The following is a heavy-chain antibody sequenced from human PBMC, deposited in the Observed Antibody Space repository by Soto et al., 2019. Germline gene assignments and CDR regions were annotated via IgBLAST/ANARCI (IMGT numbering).Heavy chain of an antibody. J-gene: IGHJ4*02. Sequence: KTSETLSLTCTVSGGSISSGGYYWSWIRQHPGKGLEWIGYIYYSGSTYYNPSLKSRVTISVDTSKNQFSLKLSSVTAADTAVYYCARSFGSYYGIYYFDYWGQGTLVTVSS. D-gene: IGHD1-26*01. V-gene: IGHV4-31*03. CDR1: GGSISSGGYY. CDR2: IYYSGST. CDR3: ARSFGSYYGIYYFDY.